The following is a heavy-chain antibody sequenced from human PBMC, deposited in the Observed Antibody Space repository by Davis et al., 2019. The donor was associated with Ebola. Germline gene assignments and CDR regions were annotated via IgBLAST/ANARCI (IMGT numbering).Heavy chain of an antibody. CDR2: INLFGST. D-gene: IGHD4-17*01. V-gene: IGHV4-34*01. Sequence: GSLRLSCAVYGGSFSEYFWSWVRLSPGKGLEWIGEINLFGSTNYKPSLKSRVTISVDTSKNQFFLKLSSVTAADTAVYYCARGVDYGERPPDYWGQGTLVTVSS. J-gene: IGHJ4*02. CDR3: ARGVDYGERPPDY. CDR1: GGSFSEYF.